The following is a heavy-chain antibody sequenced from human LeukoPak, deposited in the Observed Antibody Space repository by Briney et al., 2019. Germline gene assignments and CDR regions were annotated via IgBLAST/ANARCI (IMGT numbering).Heavy chain of an antibody. V-gene: IGHV3-33*01. J-gene: IGHJ4*02. CDR1: GFTFSKYV. CDR3: ARGGIASDGSGSFDY. Sequence: GGSLRLSCAASGFTFSKYVMHWVRQAPGKGLEWVAVIWYDGSNRYYEDSVKGRFTISRDKSKNTLYLQMNSLRAEDTAVYYCARGGIASDGSGSFDYWGQGILVTVSS. CDR2: IWYDGSNR. D-gene: IGHD3-10*01.